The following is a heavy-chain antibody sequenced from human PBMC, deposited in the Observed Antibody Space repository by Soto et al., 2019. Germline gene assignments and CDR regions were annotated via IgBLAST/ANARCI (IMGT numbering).Heavy chain of an antibody. Sequence: GWSLRLSCAASEVPFSDYARTWVRQAPGKGLEWVSTISGSGDNTYYADSVRGRFTISRDNSKNTLYLQMNSLRAEDTAVYYCARTLRYFDWSRGTNWFDPWGQGTLVTVPQ. J-gene: IGHJ5*01. D-gene: IGHD3-9*01. CDR3: ARTLRYFDWSRGTNWFDP. CDR1: EVPFSDYA. CDR2: ISGSGDNT. V-gene: IGHV3-23*01.